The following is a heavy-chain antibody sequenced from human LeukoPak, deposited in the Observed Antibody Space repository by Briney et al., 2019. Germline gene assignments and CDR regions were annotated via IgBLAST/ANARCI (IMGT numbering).Heavy chain of an antibody. CDR2: IYYSGST. D-gene: IGHD3-10*01. J-gene: IGHJ4*02. CDR1: GGSISSYY. Sequence: SETLSLTCTVSGGSISSYYWSWIRQPPGKGLEWIGYIYYSGSTNYNPSLESRVTISVDTSKNQFSLKLSSVTAADTAVYYCARLPVRYGSGSYYVYYFDYWGQGTLVTVSS. V-gene: IGHV4-59*08. CDR3: ARLPVRYGSGSYYVYYFDY.